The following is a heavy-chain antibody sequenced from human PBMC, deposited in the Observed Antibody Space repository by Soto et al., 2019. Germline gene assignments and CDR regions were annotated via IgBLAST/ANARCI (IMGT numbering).Heavy chain of an antibody. Sequence: SETLSLTCTVSGGSISSSSYYWGWIRQPPGKGLEWIGSIYYSGSTYYNPSLKSRVTISVDTSKNQFSLKLSSVTAADTAVYYCASNYSSGWYYFDYWGPGTLVTVSS. J-gene: IGHJ4*02. V-gene: IGHV4-39*01. CDR1: GGSISSSSYY. CDR3: ASNYSSGWYYFDY. CDR2: IYYSGST. D-gene: IGHD6-19*01.